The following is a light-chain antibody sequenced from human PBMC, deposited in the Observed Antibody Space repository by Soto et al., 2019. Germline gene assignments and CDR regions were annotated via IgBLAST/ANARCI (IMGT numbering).Light chain of an antibody. V-gene: IGLV2-14*01. CDR3: SSYTTSSTRV. Sequence: SVLTXPASVSGSPGQSIAISCSGSSSDLGIYNYVSWYQQHPGKVPKLIIFEVTNRPSGVSNRFSGSKSGNTASLTISGLQAEDEADYYCSSYTTSSTRVFGTGTKVIVL. J-gene: IGLJ1*01. CDR1: SSDLGIYNY. CDR2: EVT.